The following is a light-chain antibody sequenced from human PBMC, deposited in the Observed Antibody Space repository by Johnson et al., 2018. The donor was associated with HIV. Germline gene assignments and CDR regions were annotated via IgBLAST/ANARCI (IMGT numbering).Light chain of an antibody. Sequence: QSVLTQPPSVSAAPGQKVTISCSGSSSNIGNNYVSWYQQVPGAAPKLLIYDNNRRPSGNPDRFSGSKSGTSPTLGITGLQTGDEADYYCGTWDSSPRTAFFGTGTKVTVL. J-gene: IGLJ1*01. V-gene: IGLV1-51*01. CDR1: SSNIGNNY. CDR2: DNN. CDR3: GTWDSSPRTAF.